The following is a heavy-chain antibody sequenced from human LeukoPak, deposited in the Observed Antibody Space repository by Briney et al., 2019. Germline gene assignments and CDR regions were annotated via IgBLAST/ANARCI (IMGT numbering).Heavy chain of an antibody. CDR1: GYTFTGYY. CDR2: INPNSGGT. J-gene: IGHJ5*02. Sequence: VKVSCKASGYTFTGYYMHWVRQAPGQGLEWMGWINPNSGGTNYAQKFQGRVTMTRDTSISTAYMELSRLRSDDTAVYYCARLGSEVRAPYNWFDPWGQGTLVTVSS. V-gene: IGHV1-2*02. D-gene: IGHD3-10*01. CDR3: ARLGSEVRAPYNWFDP.